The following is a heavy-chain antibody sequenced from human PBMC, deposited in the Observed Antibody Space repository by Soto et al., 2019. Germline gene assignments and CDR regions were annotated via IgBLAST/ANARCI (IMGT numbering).Heavy chain of an antibody. CDR3: AREGSEEAFDY. J-gene: IGHJ4*02. Sequence: GGSLRLSCAASGFTFSSYGMHWVRQAPGKGLEWVAVIWYDGSNKYYADSVKGRFTISRDNSKNTLYLQMNSLRAEDTAVYYCAREGSEEAFDYWGQGTLVTVSS. CDR1: GFTFSSYG. D-gene: IGHD2-15*01. V-gene: IGHV3-33*01. CDR2: IWYDGSNK.